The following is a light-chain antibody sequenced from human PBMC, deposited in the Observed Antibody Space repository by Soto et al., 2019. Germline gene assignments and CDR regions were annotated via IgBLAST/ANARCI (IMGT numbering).Light chain of an antibody. CDR2: DTY. CDR3: LLSYSDARV. Sequence: QAVVTQEPSLTVSPGGTVTLTCGSSTGAVAYNHYPYWFQQNPGQAPRTLIYDTYNRHSWTPARFSGSLLGGKAALTLSGAQTEDEAEYYCLLSYSDARVFGGGTQLTVL. J-gene: IGLJ2*01. CDR1: TGAVAYNHY. V-gene: IGLV7-46*01.